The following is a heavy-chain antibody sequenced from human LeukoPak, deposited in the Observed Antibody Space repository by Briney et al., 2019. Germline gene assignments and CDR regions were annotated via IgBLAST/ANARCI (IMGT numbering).Heavy chain of an antibody. D-gene: IGHD6-19*01. J-gene: IGHJ4*02. Sequence: GGSLRLSCAASGFTFDDYVMYWVRQAPGKGLEWVSGISWNSGHIDYADSVKGRFTISRDNAKNSLYLQMNSLRAEDTAVYYCARDSSGWDYYFDYWGQGTLVTVSS. CDR2: ISWNSGHI. CDR3: ARDSSGWDYYFDY. V-gene: IGHV3-9*01. CDR1: GFTFDDYV.